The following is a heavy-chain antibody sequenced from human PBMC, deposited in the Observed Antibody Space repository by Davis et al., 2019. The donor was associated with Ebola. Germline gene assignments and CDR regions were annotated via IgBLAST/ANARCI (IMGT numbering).Heavy chain of an antibody. CDR1: GFTFSHYW. V-gene: IGHV3-74*01. J-gene: IGHJ6*04. CDR2: VTGDGNT. D-gene: IGHD2-8*01. Sequence: HTGGSLRLSCVGSGFTFSHYWMHWVRQAPGRGLVWVARVTGDGNTFYADSVKDRVTISRDNSKNTLYLQMNSLRAEDTAVYYCARDTRYCTNGVCFMHYYGMDVWGKGTTVTVSS. CDR3: ARDTRYCTNGVCFMHYYGMDV.